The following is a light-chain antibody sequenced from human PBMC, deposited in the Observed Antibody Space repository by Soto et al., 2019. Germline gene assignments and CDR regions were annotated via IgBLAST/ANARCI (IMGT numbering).Light chain of an antibody. Sequence: AIQMTQSPSSLSASVGDRVTITCRASQDIRNELGWYQQKPGEAPRLLIYAASSVQSGVPSRFSGSGSGTEFTLTISSLEPEDLTTYYCLQDDNYPRTFGQGTKVDIK. CDR3: LQDDNYPRT. V-gene: IGKV1-6*01. CDR1: QDIRNE. CDR2: AAS. J-gene: IGKJ1*01.